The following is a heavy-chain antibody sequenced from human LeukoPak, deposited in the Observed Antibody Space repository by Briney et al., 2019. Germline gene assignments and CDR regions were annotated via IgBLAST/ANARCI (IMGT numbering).Heavy chain of an antibody. D-gene: IGHD3-10*01. V-gene: IGHV1-69*13. CDR1: GGIFSSYA. CDR3: ARWRASGGYYYYYYMDV. CDR2: IIPIFGTA. J-gene: IGHJ6*03. Sequence: SVKVSCKASGGIFSSYAISWVRQAPGQGLEWMGGIIPIFGTANYAQKFQGRVTITADESTSTAYMELSSLRSEDTAVYYCARWRASGGYYYYYYMDVWGKGTTVTVSS.